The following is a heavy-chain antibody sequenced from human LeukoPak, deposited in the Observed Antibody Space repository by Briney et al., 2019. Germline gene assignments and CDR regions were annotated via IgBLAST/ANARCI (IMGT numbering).Heavy chain of an antibody. CDR2: IYYCGST. Sequence: SETLSLTCTVSGGSISSSSYYGGWIRQPPGKGLEWIGSIYYCGSTYYNPSLKSRVTISVDTSKNQFSLKLSSVTAADTAVYYCARHHDVIEMATITLFDYWGQGTLVTVSS. V-gene: IGHV4-39*01. D-gene: IGHD5-24*01. J-gene: IGHJ4*02. CDR3: ARHHDVIEMATITLFDY. CDR1: GGSISSSSYY.